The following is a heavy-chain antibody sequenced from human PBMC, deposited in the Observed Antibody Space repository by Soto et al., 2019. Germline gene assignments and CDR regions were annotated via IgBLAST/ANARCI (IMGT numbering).Heavy chain of an antibody. Sequence: EVQLLESGGGLVQPGGSLRLSCATSGFTFSSQALSWVRQGPGKGLEWVSSISGLGGVFNNGGSTNYADSVKGRFTIYRNNSKNTMCMQMNNLRADDPDVYYCATQFGKIFDSWGKGSLFPVSS. J-gene: IGHJ4*02. D-gene: IGHD3-16*01. CDR3: ATQFGKIFDS. CDR2: ISGLGGVFNNGGST. CDR1: GFTFSSQA. V-gene: IGHV3-23*01.